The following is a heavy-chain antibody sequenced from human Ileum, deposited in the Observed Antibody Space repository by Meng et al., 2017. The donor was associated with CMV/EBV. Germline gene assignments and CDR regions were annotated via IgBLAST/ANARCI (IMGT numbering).Heavy chain of an antibody. J-gene: IGHJ4*02. D-gene: IGHD5-24*01. CDR1: GFTFSSYA. V-gene: IGHV3-30*04. Sequence: GGSLRLSCAASGFTFSSYAMHWARQAPGKGLEWVATISFDGSNKYYADSVKGRFTISRDNAKNSLYLQMKSLRAEDTAVYYCARPSDGYNYPYWGQGTLVTVSS. CDR2: ISFDGSNK. CDR3: ARPSDGYNYPY.